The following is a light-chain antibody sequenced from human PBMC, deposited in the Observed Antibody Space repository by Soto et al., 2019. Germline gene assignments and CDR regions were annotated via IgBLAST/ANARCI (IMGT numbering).Light chain of an antibody. CDR1: ETVSRCY. Sequence: EIVLTQSPGTMSLSPGQRATLSCRASETVSRCYFGWYQQTPGQAPRLLIYDASKRATGIPDRFSGSGSGTDFSLTISRLEPEDFAVYYCQQIVDSPFTFGQGTKLEIK. V-gene: IGKV3-20*01. J-gene: IGKJ2*01. CDR3: QQIVDSPFT. CDR2: DAS.